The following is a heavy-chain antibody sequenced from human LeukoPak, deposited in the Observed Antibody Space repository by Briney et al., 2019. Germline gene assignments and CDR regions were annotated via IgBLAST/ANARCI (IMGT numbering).Heavy chain of an antibody. CDR2: IGYDGSNK. D-gene: IGHD6-19*01. V-gene: IGHV3-33*06. Sequence: GRSLRLSCAASGFTFSSYGMHWVRQAPGKGMEWVAVIGYDGSNKYYADSVKGRFTISRDNSKNTLYLQMNSLRAEDTAVYYCAKDASSGWPYYFDYWGQGTLVTVSS. CDR3: AKDASSGWPYYFDY. J-gene: IGHJ4*02. CDR1: GFTFSSYG.